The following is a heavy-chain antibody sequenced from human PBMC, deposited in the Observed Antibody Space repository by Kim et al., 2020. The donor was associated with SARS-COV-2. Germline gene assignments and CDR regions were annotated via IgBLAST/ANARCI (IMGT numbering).Heavy chain of an antibody. V-gene: IGHV5-51*01. J-gene: IGHJ4*02. CDR3: ARHSGKTGTTGY. Sequence: RYSPSFQGQVTISADKSISTAYLQWSSLKASDTAMYYCARHSGKTGTTGYWGQGTLVTVSS. D-gene: IGHD1-1*01.